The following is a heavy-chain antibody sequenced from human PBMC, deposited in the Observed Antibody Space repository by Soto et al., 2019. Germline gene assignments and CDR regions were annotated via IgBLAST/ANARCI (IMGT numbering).Heavy chain of an antibody. V-gene: IGHV4-39*02. J-gene: IGHJ5*02. CDR2: IDYRGTT. CDR3: SRRAPEGFDP. CDR1: GASISSSSYF. Sequence: QLQLQESGPGLAKPSETLSLNCTVSGASISSSSYFWAWIRRTPGKGLEWIASIDYRGTTYKNPSLKSRVTISLDTSKNHFSLNLGSVTAADTALYYCSRRAPEGFDPWGQGTLVTVS.